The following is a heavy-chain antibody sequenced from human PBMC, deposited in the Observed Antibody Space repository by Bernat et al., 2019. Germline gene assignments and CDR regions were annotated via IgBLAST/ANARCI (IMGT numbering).Heavy chain of an antibody. CDR1: GFTFSNSA. Sequence: QVQLVESGGGVVQPGRSLRLSCAASGFTFSNSALHWVRQAPGKGLEWVAVVSYDGIHKYYPASVKGRFTISRDNSKNTLYLQMDSLRPEDTAVYYCARDGRAYSSAWVYYYYYMDVWGKGTTVTVSS. CDR3: ARDGRAYSSAWVYYYYYMDV. J-gene: IGHJ6*03. D-gene: IGHD6-19*01. CDR2: VSYDGIHK. V-gene: IGHV3-30*01.